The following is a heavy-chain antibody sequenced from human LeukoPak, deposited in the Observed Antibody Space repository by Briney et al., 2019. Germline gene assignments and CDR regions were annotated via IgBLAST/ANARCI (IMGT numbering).Heavy chain of an antibody. Sequence: PGGSLRLSCAASGFTFSNYWMSWVRQAPGKGVEGVADVFGEGSDKYYVDSVKGPFTVSRDNAKDSLYLQMNSLRAEDTAVYYCARNNYYARDYWGRGTLVTVAS. V-gene: IGHV3-7*01. CDR1: GFTFSNYW. D-gene: IGHD1-26*01. CDR3: ARNNYYARDY. J-gene: IGHJ4*02. CDR2: VFGEGSDK.